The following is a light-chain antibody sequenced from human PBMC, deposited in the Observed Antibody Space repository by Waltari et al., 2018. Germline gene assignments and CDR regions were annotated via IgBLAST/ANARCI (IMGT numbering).Light chain of an antibody. J-gene: IGKJ1*01. CDR3: QHYVNLPVT. V-gene: IGKV3-20*01. CDR2: AAS. CDR1: QSVSRA. Sequence: EIVLTKSPGTLSLSSGESATLSCRASQSVSRALAWYQQKPGQAPRLLIYAASTRATGVPDRFSGSGSGTDFSLTISRLDPEDFAVYYCQHYVNLPVTFGQGTKVEI.